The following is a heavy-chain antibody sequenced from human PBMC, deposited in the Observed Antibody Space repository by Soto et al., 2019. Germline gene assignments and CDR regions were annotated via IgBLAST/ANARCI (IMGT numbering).Heavy chain of an antibody. V-gene: IGHV3-15*07. CDR2: IKTSAGGGAT. CDR3: TTGSVAGI. D-gene: IGHD2-15*01. J-gene: IGHJ6*02. CDR1: GFSFNEAW. Sequence: EVQLVESAGGLVKPGGSLRLSCVASGFSFNEAWMNWVRQAPGEGLEWVGRIKTSAGGGATDYAAPVQGRFTISRDDSKNALYLHMNSLRTEVTAIYYCTTGSVAGIWGQGTTVTVSS.